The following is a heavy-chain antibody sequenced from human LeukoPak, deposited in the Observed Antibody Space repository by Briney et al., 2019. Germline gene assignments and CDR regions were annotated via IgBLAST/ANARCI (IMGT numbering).Heavy chain of an antibody. Sequence: ASVKVSCKASGYTFTGYYMHWVRQAPGQGLEWMGWINPNSGGTNYAQKFQGRVTMTRDTSISTAYMELSRLRSDDTAVYYCATRTEVGYCSGGSCYSYDYWGQGTLVTVSS. CDR3: ATRTEVGYCSGGSCYSYDY. CDR2: INPNSGGT. D-gene: IGHD2-15*01. CDR1: GYTFTGYY. V-gene: IGHV1-2*02. J-gene: IGHJ4*02.